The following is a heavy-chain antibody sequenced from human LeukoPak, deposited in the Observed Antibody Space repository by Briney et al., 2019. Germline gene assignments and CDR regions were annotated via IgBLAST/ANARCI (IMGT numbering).Heavy chain of an antibody. V-gene: IGHV4-34*01. J-gene: IGHJ4*02. CDR3: AKARLRPSFDY. CDR1: GGSFSGYY. CDR2: INHSGST. Sequence: SETLSLTCAVYGGSFSGYYWSWIRQPPGKGLEWIGEINHSGSTNYNPSLKSRVTISVDTSKNQFSLKLSSVTAADTAVYYCAKARLRPSFDYWGQGTLVTASS.